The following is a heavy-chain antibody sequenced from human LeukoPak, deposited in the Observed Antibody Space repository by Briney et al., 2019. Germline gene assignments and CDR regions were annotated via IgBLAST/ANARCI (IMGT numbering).Heavy chain of an antibody. CDR3: ATVGSSGWFND. V-gene: IGHV4-59*01. D-gene: IGHD6-19*01. CDR1: GGSISSYY. J-gene: IGHJ4*02. CDR2: IYYSGST. Sequence: PSETLSLTCTVSGGSISSYYWSWIRQPPGKGLEWIGYIYYSGSTNYNPSLKSRVTISVDTSKNQFSLKLSSVTAADTAVYYCATVGSSGWFNDWGQGTLVTVSS.